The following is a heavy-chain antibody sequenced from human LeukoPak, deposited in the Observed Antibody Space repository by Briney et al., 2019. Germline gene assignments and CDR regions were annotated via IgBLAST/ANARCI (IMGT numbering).Heavy chain of an antibody. V-gene: IGHV3-11*01. CDR1: GFTFSDHY. D-gene: IGHD1-26*01. CDR3: ARVTPRGAFDY. CDR2: ISHSARGI. J-gene: IGHJ4*02. Sequence: GGSLRLSCAASGFTFSDHYMTWIRQSPRKGLEWVSYISHSARGIYYADSVKGRFTISRDNAKNSLYLQMNSLRAEDTALYYCARVTPRGAFDYWGQGTLVTVSS.